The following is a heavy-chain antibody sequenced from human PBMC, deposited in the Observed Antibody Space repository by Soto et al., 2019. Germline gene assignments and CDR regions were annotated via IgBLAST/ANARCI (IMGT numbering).Heavy chain of an antibody. CDR1: GDSVSSYSAA. D-gene: IGHD3-10*01. J-gene: IGHJ5*02. CDR3: VRDRYSSSGWFDP. V-gene: IGHV6-1*01. CDR2: TYYRPRFFS. Sequence: QTLSLTCAISGDSVSSYSAAWNWIRQSPSGGLEWRGRTYYRPRFFSDYAESVKSRIIINPDTSKNQFSLQLKSVTPEDTAVYYCVRDRYSSSGWFDPWGQGTPVTVSS.